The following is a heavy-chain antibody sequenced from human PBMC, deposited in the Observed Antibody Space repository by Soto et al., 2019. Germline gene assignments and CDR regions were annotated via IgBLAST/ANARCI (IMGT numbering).Heavy chain of an antibody. CDR1: GGSFSGYY. V-gene: IGHV4-34*01. CDR2: INHSGST. Sequence: QVQLQQWGAGLLKPSETLSLTCAVYGGSFSGYYWSWIRQPPGKGLEWIGEINHSGSTNYNPSLKRRVTISVDTYKNHFSLKLSSVAAADTAVYYCARRSAAGPWGQGTLVTVSS. D-gene: IGHD6-25*01. CDR3: ARRSAAGP. J-gene: IGHJ5*02.